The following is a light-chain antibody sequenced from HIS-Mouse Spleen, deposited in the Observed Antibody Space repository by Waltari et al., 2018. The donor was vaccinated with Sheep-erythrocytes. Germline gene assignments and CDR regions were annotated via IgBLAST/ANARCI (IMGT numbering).Light chain of an antibody. Sequence: EIVLTQSPATLSLSPGERATLSCRASQSVSSYLAWYQQKPGQAPRLLIYDASNRATGIPARFSGSGSGTDFTLTINSLEPEDFAVYYCQQLTFGGGTKVEIK. J-gene: IGKJ4*01. CDR3: QQLT. CDR1: QSVSSY. CDR2: DAS. V-gene: IGKV3-11*01.